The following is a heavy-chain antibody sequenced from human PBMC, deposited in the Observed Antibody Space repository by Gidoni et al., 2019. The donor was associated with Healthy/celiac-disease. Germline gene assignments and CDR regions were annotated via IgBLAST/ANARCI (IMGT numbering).Heavy chain of an antibody. CDR1: GFSLSTSGVG. J-gene: IGHJ5*02. V-gene: IGHV2-5*02. CDR3: AHSVGVAGTWNWFDP. Sequence: QITLKESGPTLVNPTQPLTLTCTFSGFSLSTSGVGVGWIRQPPGKALELLALMYWDDDKRYSPSLKSRLTITKDTYKKQVVLTMTNMDPVDTATYYCAHSVGVAGTWNWFDPWGQGNLVTVSS. CDR2: MYWDDDK. D-gene: IGHD6-19*01.